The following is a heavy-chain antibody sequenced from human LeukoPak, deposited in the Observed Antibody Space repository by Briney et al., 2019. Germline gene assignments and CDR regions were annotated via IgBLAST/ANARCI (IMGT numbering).Heavy chain of an antibody. J-gene: IGHJ4*02. CDR1: GFTFSSYG. Sequence: GGSLRLSCAASGFTFSSYGMHWVRQAPGKGLEWVAFIRYDGSNKYYADSVKGRFTISRDNSKNTLYLQMNSLRAEDTAVYYCAKDQNFVGWGDGYNNWFDYWGQGTLVTVSS. CDR2: IRYDGSNK. D-gene: IGHD5-24*01. V-gene: IGHV3-30*02. CDR3: AKDQNFVGWGDGYNNWFDY.